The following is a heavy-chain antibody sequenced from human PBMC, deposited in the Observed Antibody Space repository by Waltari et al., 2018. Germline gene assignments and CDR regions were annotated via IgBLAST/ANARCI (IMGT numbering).Heavy chain of an antibody. CDR1: GFTFSSYA. Sequence: EVQLLESGGGLVQPGGSLRLSCAASGFTFSSYAMSWVRQAPGKGVEWVSVSYSGGSTYYADAVKGRFTISRDNSKNTLYLQMNSLRAEDTAVYYCAKSGSGYLYYMDVWGKGTTVTVSS. CDR2: SYSGGST. D-gene: IGHD5-12*01. V-gene: IGHV3-23*03. CDR3: AKSGSGYLYYMDV. J-gene: IGHJ6*03.